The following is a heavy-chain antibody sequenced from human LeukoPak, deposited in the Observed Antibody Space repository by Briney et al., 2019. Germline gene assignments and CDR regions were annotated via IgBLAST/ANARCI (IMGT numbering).Heavy chain of an antibody. V-gene: IGHV4-34*01. Sequence: SETLSLTCTVYGGSFSGYYWSWIRQPPGKGLEWIGEINHSGSTNYNPSLKSRATISVDTSKNQFSLKLSSVTAADTAVYYCARGRRDTVIVVVITASPFDYWGQGTLVTVSS. J-gene: IGHJ4*02. CDR2: INHSGST. CDR3: ARGRRDTVIVVVITASPFDY. CDR1: GGSFSGYY. D-gene: IGHD3-22*01.